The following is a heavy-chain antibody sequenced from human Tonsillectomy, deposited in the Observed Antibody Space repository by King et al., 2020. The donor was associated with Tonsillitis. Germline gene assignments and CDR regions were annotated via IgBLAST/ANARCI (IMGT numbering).Heavy chain of an antibody. CDR3: ARRAYDSRINAFDI. J-gene: IGHJ3*02. CDR2: VHHSGFT. D-gene: IGHD3-22*01. CDR1: GGSFSGYY. V-gene: IGHV4-34*01. Sequence: VQLQQWGAGLMKPSETLSLTCAVYGGSFSGYYWNWIRQPPGKGLEWIGEVHHSGFTIYNPSLKSRVTISGDTSKNQFSLKLSSVTAPDTSVYYCARRAYDSRINAFDIWGQGTMVTVSS.